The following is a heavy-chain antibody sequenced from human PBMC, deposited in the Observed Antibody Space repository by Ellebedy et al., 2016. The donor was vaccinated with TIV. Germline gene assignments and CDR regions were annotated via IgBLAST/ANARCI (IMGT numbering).Heavy chain of an antibody. Sequence: GESLKISCAASGFTVSSHYMSWVRQAPGKGLEWVSVFFSGGNTYYADSVKGRFIISRDNSENTLYLHMNSLRGEDTAVHYCAEMGVRVPDAFDIWGQGTMVTVSS. CDR1: GFTVSSHY. D-gene: IGHD5-24*01. J-gene: IGHJ3*02. CDR2: FFSGGNT. CDR3: AEMGVRVPDAFDI. V-gene: IGHV3-66*01.